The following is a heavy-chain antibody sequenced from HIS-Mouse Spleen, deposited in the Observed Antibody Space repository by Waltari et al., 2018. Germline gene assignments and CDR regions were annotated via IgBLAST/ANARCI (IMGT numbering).Heavy chain of an antibody. J-gene: IGHJ2*01. CDR2: IYYSGST. Sequence: QLQLHESGPGLVKPSETLSLTCTVSGGPISSSIYYGWCIRQPPGKGLEWIGSIYYSGSTYYNPSLKSRVTISVDTSKNQFSLKLSSVTAADTAVYYCAREIPYSSSWYDWYFDLWGRGTLVTVSS. CDR3: AREIPYSSSWYDWYFDL. CDR1: GGPISSSIYY. D-gene: IGHD6-13*01. V-gene: IGHV4-39*07.